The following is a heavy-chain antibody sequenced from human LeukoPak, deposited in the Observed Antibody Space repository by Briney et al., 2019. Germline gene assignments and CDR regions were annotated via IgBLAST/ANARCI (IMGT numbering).Heavy chain of an antibody. CDR3: ARRSIADSYDAFDI. Sequence: PGGSLRLSCAASGFTFSNYWMTWVRQAPGKGLEWVANIKQDGSEKYYVDSVKGRFTISRDNAKNSLYLQMNSLRAEDTAMYYCARRSIADSYDAFDIWGQGTMVTVSS. CDR1: GFTFSNYW. CDR2: IKQDGSEK. J-gene: IGHJ3*02. D-gene: IGHD6-6*01. V-gene: IGHV3-7*03.